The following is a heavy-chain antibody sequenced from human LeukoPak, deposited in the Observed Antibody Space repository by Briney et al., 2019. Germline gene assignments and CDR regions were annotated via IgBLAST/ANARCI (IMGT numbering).Heavy chain of an antibody. CDR2: ISSSSYYI. D-gene: IGHD3-10*01. V-gene: IGHV3-21*01. CDR3: ARDKSPRAYYGSGNGDY. J-gene: IGHJ4*02. CDR1: GYTLRIYS. Sequence: SLRLLRAASGYTLRIYSLMCVPHAPGKGLVYGSSISSSSYYIYYADSVKGRFTISRDNAKNSLYLQMNSLRAEDTAVYYCARDKSPRAYYGSGNGDYWGQGTLVTVSS.